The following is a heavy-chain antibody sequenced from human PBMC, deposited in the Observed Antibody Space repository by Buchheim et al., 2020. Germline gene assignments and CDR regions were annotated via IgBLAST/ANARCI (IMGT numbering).Heavy chain of an antibody. CDR3: ASSWGGYSYGSFDY. Sequence: VQLVESGGGLVKPGGSLRLSCAASGFTFSSYAMHWVRQAPGKGLEWVAVISYDGSNKYYADSVKGRFTISRDNSKNTLYLQMNSLRAEDTAVYYCASSWGGYSYGSFDYWGQGTL. V-gene: IGHV3-30-3*01. J-gene: IGHJ4*02. CDR2: ISYDGSNK. D-gene: IGHD5-18*01. CDR1: GFTFSSYA.